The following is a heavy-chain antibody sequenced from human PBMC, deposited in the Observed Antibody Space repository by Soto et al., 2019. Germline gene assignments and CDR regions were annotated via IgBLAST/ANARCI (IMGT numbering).Heavy chain of an antibody. CDR1: GDTFSNYA. CDR3: AREASAPGTFREDASDI. Sequence: QVQLVQSGAEVKKSGSSVKVACKVSGDTFSNYAINWVRRAPGQGLEWMGAIVPIFRTTNYAQKFQGRVMSTADESTITAYMELSRLRSDDTATYYCAREASAPGTFREDASDIWGQGTKVTVSS. D-gene: IGHD1-7*01. J-gene: IGHJ3*02. V-gene: IGHV1-69*12. CDR2: IVPIFRTT.